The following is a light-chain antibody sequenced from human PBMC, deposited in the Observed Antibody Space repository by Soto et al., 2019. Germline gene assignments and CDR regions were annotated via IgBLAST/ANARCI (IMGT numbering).Light chain of an antibody. J-gene: IGKJ5*01. CDR2: EAS. V-gene: IGKV3-11*01. CDR3: QQSSNWPPEIT. CDR1: QSVTRN. Sequence: EIVMTQSPATLSVSPGARAPLSCRARQSVTRNLAWYQQKPGQAPRLLFSEASNRATGIPDRFSGSGSGTDFTLTISSLEPEDFAVYYCQQSSNWPPEITFGQGTRLEI.